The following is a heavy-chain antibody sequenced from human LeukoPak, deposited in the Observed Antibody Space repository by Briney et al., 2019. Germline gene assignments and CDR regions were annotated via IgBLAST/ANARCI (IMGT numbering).Heavy chain of an antibody. CDR3: ARAQLPDTAMVLSSY. CDR1: GYTFTGYY. Sequence: ASVKVSCKASGYTFTGYYMHWVRQAPGQGLEWMGWINPNSGGTNYAQKFQGRVTMTRDTSISTAYMELSRLRSDDTAVYYCARAQLPDTAMVLSSYWGQGTLVTVSS. J-gene: IGHJ4*02. CDR2: INPNSGGT. D-gene: IGHD5-18*01. V-gene: IGHV1-2*02.